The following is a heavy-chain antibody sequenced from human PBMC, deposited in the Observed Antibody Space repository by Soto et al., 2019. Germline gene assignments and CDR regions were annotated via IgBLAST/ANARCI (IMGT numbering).Heavy chain of an antibody. CDR1: GGTFSSYA. V-gene: IGHV1-2*02. D-gene: IGHD6-19*01. Sequence: QVQLVQSGAEVKKPGSSVKVSCKASGGTFSSYAISWVRQAPGQGLEWMGGVIPNSGGTNYAQKFQGRVTMTRDTSISTAYMELSRLRSDDTAVYYCARDRGSGWYLTYYYYGMDVWGQGTTVTVSS. CDR2: VIPNSGGT. CDR3: ARDRGSGWYLTYYYYGMDV. J-gene: IGHJ6*02.